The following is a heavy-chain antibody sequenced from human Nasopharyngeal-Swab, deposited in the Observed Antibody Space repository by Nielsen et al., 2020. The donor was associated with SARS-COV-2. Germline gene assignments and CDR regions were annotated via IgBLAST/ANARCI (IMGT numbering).Heavy chain of an antibody. D-gene: IGHD3-3*01. CDR1: GGSMNSNNYY. V-gene: IGHV4-39*07. J-gene: IGHJ5*02. CDR2: IYYSGTT. Sequence: ESLKISCTVSGGSMNSNNYYWGWIRQPPEKGLEWIGSIYYSGTTYYNPSLKSRVTISLDTSKNQFSLKLNSLTAADTAVYFCAGAIKIFGAVVGSFDPWGQGTLVTVSS. CDR3: AGAIKIFGAVVGSFDP.